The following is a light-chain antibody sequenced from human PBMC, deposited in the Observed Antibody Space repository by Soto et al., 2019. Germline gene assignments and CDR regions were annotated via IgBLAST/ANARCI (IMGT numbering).Light chain of an antibody. J-gene: IGKJ2*01. CDR3: QHRRT. CDR2: DAS. V-gene: IGKV3-11*01. Sequence: ELVLTQSPATLSLSPGERATLSCRASQSISSYLAWYQQKPGQAPRLLIYDASNRATGIPARFSGSGSGTDFTLTISSLEPEDFAVYYCQHRRTFGQGTKLEIK. CDR1: QSISSY.